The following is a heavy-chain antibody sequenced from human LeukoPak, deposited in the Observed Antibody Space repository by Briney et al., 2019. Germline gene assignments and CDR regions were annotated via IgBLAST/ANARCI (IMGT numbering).Heavy chain of an antibody. Sequence: ASVKVSCTASGYTFTGYYMHWVRQAPGQGLEWMGWINPNSGGTNYAQKFQGRVTMTRDTSISTAYMELSRLRSDDTAVYYCAVQTTVTTFEDYWGQGTLVTVSS. CDR3: AVQTTVTTFEDY. V-gene: IGHV1-2*02. D-gene: IGHD4-17*01. CDR1: GYTFTGYY. CDR2: INPNSGGT. J-gene: IGHJ4*02.